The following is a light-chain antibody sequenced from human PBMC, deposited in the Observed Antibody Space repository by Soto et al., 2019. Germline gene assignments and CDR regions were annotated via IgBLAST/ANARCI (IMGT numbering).Light chain of an antibody. Sequence: DIQMPQSPSSLSASVGDRVTITCRASQSISTYLNWYQQKVGKAPKLLIYAASSLPRGVPSRFSGSGSGTDFTLTISSLQPEDFATYYCQQSYSTPRTFGQGNKLEIK. CDR1: QSISTY. CDR2: AAS. J-gene: IGKJ2*02. CDR3: QQSYSTPRT. V-gene: IGKV1-39*01.